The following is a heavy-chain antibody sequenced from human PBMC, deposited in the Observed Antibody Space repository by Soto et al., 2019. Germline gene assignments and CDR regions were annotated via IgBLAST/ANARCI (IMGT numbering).Heavy chain of an antibody. V-gene: IGHV1-69*12. CDR3: ARDLGRTAGTVTTDFDD. J-gene: IGHJ4*02. CDR1: GGTFSSYA. CDR2: IIPIFGTA. Sequence: QVQLVQSGAEVKKPGSSVKVSCKASGGTFSSYAISWVRQAPGQGLEWMGGIIPIFGTANYAQKFQGRVTITADESTSTAYMELSSLRSEDTAVYYCARDLGRTAGTVTTDFDDWGQRTLVTVSS. D-gene: IGHD4-17*01.